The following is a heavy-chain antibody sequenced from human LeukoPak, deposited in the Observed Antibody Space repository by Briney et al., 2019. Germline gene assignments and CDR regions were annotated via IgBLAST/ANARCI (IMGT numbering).Heavy chain of an antibody. Sequence: GGSLRLSCAACGFTFNNYGMLGVRQAPDRGLEWVAFIRYEGSKKYYADSVRDRFTISRDNSKNTLYLQVNSLRVEDTAVYYCAKDLCSSTSCYLDIWGQGAMVTVSS. CDR1: GFTFNNYG. V-gene: IGHV3-30*02. J-gene: IGHJ3*02. CDR2: IRYEGSKK. CDR3: AKDLCSSTSCYLDI. D-gene: IGHD2-2*01.